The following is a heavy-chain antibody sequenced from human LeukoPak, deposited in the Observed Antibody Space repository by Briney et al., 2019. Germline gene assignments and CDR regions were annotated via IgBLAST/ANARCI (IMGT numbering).Heavy chain of an antibody. J-gene: IGHJ6*02. V-gene: IGHV3-30*18. Sequence: PGGSLRLSCAASGFTFSSYGMHWVRQAPGKGLEWVAVISYDGSNKYYADSVKGRFTISRDNSKNTLYLQMNSLRAEDTAVYYCAKDEIREGYYGMDVWGQGTTVTVSS. CDR1: GFTFSSYG. CDR2: ISYDGSNK. CDR3: AKDEIREGYYGMDV. D-gene: IGHD1-26*01.